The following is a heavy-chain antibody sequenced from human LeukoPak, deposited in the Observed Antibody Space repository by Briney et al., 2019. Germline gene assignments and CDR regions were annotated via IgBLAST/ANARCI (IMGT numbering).Heavy chain of an antibody. V-gene: IGHV1-69*05. Sequence: PVASVKVSCKASGGTFSGYAISWVRQAPGQGLEWMGRIIPIFGTANYAQKFQGRVTITTDESTSTAYMELSSLRSEDTAVYYCASNYGDYPLGYWGQGTLVTVSS. J-gene: IGHJ4*02. CDR3: ASNYGDYPLGY. D-gene: IGHD4-17*01. CDR2: IIPIFGTA. CDR1: GGTFSGYA.